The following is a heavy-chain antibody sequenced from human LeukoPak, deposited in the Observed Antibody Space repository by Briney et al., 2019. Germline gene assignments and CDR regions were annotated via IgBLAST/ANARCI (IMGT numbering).Heavy chain of an antibody. V-gene: IGHV1-2*02. Sequence: ASVKVSCKASGYTFTGYYMHWVRQAPGQGLQWMGWINPNSGGTNYAQKFQGRVTMTRDTSISTAYMELRSLSSDDTAVYYCARGRQLHLGELFPFAEFFQPWGQGTLVTVFS. CDR2: INPNSGGT. CDR3: ARGRQLHLGELFPFAEFFQP. D-gene: IGHD3-16*01. J-gene: IGHJ1*01. CDR1: GYTFTGYY.